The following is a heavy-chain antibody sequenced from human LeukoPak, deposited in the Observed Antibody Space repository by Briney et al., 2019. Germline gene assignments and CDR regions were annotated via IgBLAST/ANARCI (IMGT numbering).Heavy chain of an antibody. V-gene: IGHV3-23*01. D-gene: IGHD1-26*01. CDR1: GFTFNNYA. Sequence: GSLRLSCAAAGFTFNNYAMGWVRQAPGQGLEWVSSISDNGDSTYYADSVKGRFTISRDNSKNTLYLQMNSLRAEDTAIFYCGKENIGSPGYYFDYWGQGTLVTVSS. J-gene: IGHJ4*02. CDR2: ISDNGDST. CDR3: GKENIGSPGYYFDY.